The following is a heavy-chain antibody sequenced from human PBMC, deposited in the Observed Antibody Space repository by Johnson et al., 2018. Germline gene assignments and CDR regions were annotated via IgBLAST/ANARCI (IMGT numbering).Heavy chain of an antibody. CDR2: ISYDGSKK. CDR3: AKANNPYDSSGYHSPPQH. CDR1: GFTFSSYA. D-gene: IGHD3-22*01. Sequence: QVQLVESGGGVVQPGRSLRLTCAASGFTFSSYAMHWVRKAPGKGLEWVAVISYDGSKKYYADSVKGRFTISRDNSKNTLYLQMNTLRTEDTAVYYCAKANNPYDSSGYHSPPQHWGQGTLVTVSS. V-gene: IGHV3-30*04. J-gene: IGHJ1*01.